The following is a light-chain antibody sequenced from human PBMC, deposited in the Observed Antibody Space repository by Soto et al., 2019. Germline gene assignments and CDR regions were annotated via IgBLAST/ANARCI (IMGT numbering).Light chain of an antibody. J-gene: IGLJ1*01. Sequence: QSVLPQPPSWPGPPGQSITTSCTGTSSDVGGYIYVSWYHQHPGQPPKLMIYDATSRPSGVSYRFSGSKSGHTASLTIFGLQAEDDADYYWSLYTARSSYVFGTGTKVTVL. CDR1: SSDVGGYIY. CDR3: SLYTARSSYV. CDR2: DAT. V-gene: IGLV2-14*01.